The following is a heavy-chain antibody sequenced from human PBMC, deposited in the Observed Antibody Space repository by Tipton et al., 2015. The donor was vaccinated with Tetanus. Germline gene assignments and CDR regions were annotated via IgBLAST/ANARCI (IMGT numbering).Heavy chain of an antibody. V-gene: IGHV4-34*01. Sequence: TLSLTCAVYGGSFSGNYWTWIRQPPGKGLEWIGDINQSGRTNYNPSLKSRVTMSLSTSKNQFSLKLDSVTAADAAVYYCARPGVGGYTGYYFDFWGQGTVVTVSS. J-gene: IGHJ4*02. CDR3: ARPGVGGYTGYYFDF. CDR2: INQSGRT. CDR1: GGSFSGNY. D-gene: IGHD5-12*01.